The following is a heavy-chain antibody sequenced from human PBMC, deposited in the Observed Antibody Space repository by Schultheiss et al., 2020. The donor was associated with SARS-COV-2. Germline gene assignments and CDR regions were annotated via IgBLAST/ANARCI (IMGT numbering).Heavy chain of an antibody. CDR1: GFTFSNYG. CDR3: ASNDSEDPYYYYYGMDV. CDR2: ISYDGSNK. J-gene: IGHJ6*02. Sequence: GGSLRLSCAASGFTFSNYGVHWVRQAPGKGLEWVAVISYDGSNKYYADSVKGRFTISRDNSKNTLYLQMNSLRAEDTAVYYCASNDSEDPYYYYYGMDVWGQGTAVTVSS. D-gene: IGHD3-16*01. V-gene: IGHV3-30*03.